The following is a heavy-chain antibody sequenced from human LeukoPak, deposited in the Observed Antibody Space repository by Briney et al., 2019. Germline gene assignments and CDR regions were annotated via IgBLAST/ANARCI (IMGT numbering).Heavy chain of an antibody. J-gene: IGHJ4*02. V-gene: IGHV3-23*01. D-gene: IGHD3-10*01. CDR3: AKGYFGSGSYYFDY. CDR1: GFTFSSYA. Sequence: GGSLRLSCAASGFTFSSYAMSWVRQVPGKGLEWVSAISGSSGSTYYADSVKGRFTVSRDDSKSTLYLQMNSLRAEDTAVYYCAKGYFGSGSYYFDYWGQGTLVTVSS. CDR2: ISGSSGST.